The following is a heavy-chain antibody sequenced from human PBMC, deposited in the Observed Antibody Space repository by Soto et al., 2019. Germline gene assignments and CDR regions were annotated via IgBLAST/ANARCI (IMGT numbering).Heavy chain of an antibody. Sequence: QVQLQQSGPGLEKPSQTLSLTCTVSGGSISGDYYHWTWIRQSPGKGLEWIGYIHFSGSVLYNPSFKSRPTISVDTSKNQFSLHLRSVTAADTAVYFCAREDDGGDRDYYGLDVWGQGTTVTVSS. CDR2: IHFSGSV. V-gene: IGHV4-30-4*08. J-gene: IGHJ6*02. CDR3: AREDDGGDRDYYGLDV. D-gene: IGHD2-21*02. CDR1: GGSISGDYYH.